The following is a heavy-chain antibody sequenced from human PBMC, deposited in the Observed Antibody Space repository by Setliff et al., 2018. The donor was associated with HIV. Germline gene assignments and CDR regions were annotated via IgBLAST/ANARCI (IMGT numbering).Heavy chain of an antibody. V-gene: IGHV3-48*04. CDR3: ARPNYYDSSGSFDY. J-gene: IGHJ4*02. D-gene: IGHD3-22*01. CDR2: ISSSGTTI. CDR1: GFTFSTYS. Sequence: QPGGSLRLSCEASGFTFSTYSMNWVRQAPGKGLEWVSSISSSGTTIYYADSVKGRFTISRDNAKNSLYLQMNSLRAEDTAVYYCARPNYYDSSGSFDYWGQGTLVTVSS.